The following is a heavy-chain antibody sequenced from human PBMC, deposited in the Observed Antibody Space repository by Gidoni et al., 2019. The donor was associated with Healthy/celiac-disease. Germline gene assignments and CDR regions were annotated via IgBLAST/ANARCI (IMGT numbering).Heavy chain of an antibody. Sequence: ASGVTFSNAWMNWVRQAPGKGLEWVGRIKSKTEGGTTDYAAPVKVRFTISRDDSKTTLYLQMNSLKTEDTAVYYCTTDYYGSGSPWGQGTLVTVSS. J-gene: IGHJ4*02. V-gene: IGHV3-15*07. D-gene: IGHD3-10*01. CDR2: IKSKTEGGTT. CDR1: GVTFSNAW. CDR3: TTDYYGSGSP.